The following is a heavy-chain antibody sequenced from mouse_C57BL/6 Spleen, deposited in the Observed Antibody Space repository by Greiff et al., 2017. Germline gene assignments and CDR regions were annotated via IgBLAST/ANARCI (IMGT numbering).Heavy chain of an antibody. CDR2: ISSGSSTI. J-gene: IGHJ3*01. CDR3: AREGSSYVTWFAY. D-gene: IGHD1-1*01. V-gene: IGHV5-17*01. Sequence: EVQGVESGGGLVKPGGSLKLSCAASGFTFSDYGMHWVRQAPEKGLEWVAYISSGSSTIYYADTVKGRFTISRDNAKNTLFLQMTSLRSEDTAMYYCAREGSSYVTWFAYWGQGTLVTVSA. CDR1: GFTFSDYG.